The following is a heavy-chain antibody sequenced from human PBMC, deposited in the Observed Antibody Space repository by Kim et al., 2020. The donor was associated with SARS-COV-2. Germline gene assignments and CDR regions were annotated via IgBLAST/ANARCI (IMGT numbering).Heavy chain of an antibody. D-gene: IGHD6-13*01. CDR3: ARHRLGSSWYYFDS. V-gene: IGHV4-39*01. J-gene: IGHJ4*02. Sequence: NPSLKSRVTLSVDTSNNQFSLQLTSVPAAATAVYYCARHRLGSSWYYFDSWGQGTLVTVSS.